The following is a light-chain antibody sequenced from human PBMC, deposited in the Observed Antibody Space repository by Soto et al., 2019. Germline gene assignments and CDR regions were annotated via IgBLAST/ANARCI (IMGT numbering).Light chain of an antibody. J-gene: IGLJ1*01. V-gene: IGLV1-40*01. CDR1: GSNIGAGYD. CDR3: QSYDSSLSGYV. Sequence: QSELTQRPSVSGAPGQRVTFSCTGSGSNIGAGYDVHWYQQLPGTAPKLLIYVNINRPSGVPDRFSGSKSGTSASLAITGLQAEDEADYYCQSYDSSLSGYVFGTGTRSPS. CDR2: VNI.